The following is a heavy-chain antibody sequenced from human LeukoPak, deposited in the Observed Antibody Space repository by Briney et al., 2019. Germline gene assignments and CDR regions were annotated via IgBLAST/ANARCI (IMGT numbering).Heavy chain of an antibody. CDR3: AYSSSWYYFDY. Sequence: RTSETLSLTCTVSGGSIGSSSYYWGWLRQPPGMGLEWIGNIYYSGSTYYNPSLKSRVTISVDSSKNQFSLKLSSVTAADTAVYYCAYSSSWYYFDYWGQGTLVTVSS. J-gene: IGHJ4*02. CDR1: GGSIGSSSYY. D-gene: IGHD6-13*01. V-gene: IGHV4-39*01. CDR2: IYYSGST.